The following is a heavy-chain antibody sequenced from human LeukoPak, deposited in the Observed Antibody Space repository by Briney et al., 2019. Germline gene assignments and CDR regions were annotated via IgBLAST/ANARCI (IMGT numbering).Heavy chain of an antibody. CDR3: ARENSGSYREFDY. J-gene: IGHJ4*02. CDR2: IYTSGST. Sequence: PSETLSLTCSVSGGSFDSKYWSWIRQPPGKGLEWIGYIYTSGSTNFNPSLRSRVAMSIDTSKNQFSLKLSSVTAADTAVFYCARENSGSYREFDYWGQGTLVTVSS. CDR1: GGSFDSKY. D-gene: IGHD1-26*01. V-gene: IGHV4-4*09.